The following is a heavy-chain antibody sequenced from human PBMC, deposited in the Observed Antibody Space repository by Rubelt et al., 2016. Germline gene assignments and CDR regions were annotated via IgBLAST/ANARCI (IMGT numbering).Heavy chain of an antibody. D-gene: IGHD1-20*01. Sequence: EVQLLESGGGLVQPGGSLRLSCAASGFTFSSYAMSWVRQAPGKGLGWVSVTYSGDGTYYADSVRGRFSITRHNSNNTLYLQMNNLRAPTKAPDVFPIISGCRHPKDNSPVVLACLITGYHPTSVTVTWY. CDR3: PIISGCRHPKDNSPVVLACLITGYHPTSVTVTWY. J-gene: IGHJ2*01. CDR1: GFTFSSYA. CDR2: TYSGDGT. V-gene: IGHV3-23*03.